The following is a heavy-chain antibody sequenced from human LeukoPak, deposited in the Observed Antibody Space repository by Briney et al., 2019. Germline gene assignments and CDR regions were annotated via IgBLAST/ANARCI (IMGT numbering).Heavy chain of an antibody. V-gene: IGHV3-30*18. CDR1: GFTFSSYG. D-gene: IGHD6-19*01. CDR2: ISYDGSNK. J-gene: IGHJ6*02. CDR3: AKDDHDPYSSGWYYYYGMDV. Sequence: PGGSLRLSCAASGFTFSSYGMHWVRQAPGKGLEWVAVISYDGSNKYYADSVKGRFTISRDNSKNTLYLQMNSLRAEDTAVYYCAKDDHDPYSSGWYYYYGMDVWGQGTTVTVSS.